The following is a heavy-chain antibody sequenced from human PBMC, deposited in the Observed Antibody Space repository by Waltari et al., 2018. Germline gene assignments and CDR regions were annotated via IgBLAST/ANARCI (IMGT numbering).Heavy chain of an antibody. CDR2: IIPIFGTA. D-gene: IGHD6-19*01. Sequence: GWMGGIIPIFGTANYAQKFQGRVTITADESTSTAYMELSSLRSEDTAVYYCASKAVAGTVWIGVSGMDVWGQGTTVTVSS. V-gene: IGHV1-69*01. J-gene: IGHJ6*02. CDR3: ASKAVAGTVWIGVSGMDV.